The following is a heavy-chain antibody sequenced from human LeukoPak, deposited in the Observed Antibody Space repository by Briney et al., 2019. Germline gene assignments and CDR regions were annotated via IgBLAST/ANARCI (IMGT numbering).Heavy chain of an antibody. D-gene: IGHD6-19*01. Sequence: GGSLRLSCTASGFSFSTYSMTWVRQGPGKGLKWVSSIYNSGSKTFYADSVKGRFTISRDNSKNTLYLQMNSLTAEDTAIYYCSKDVVPDSGWDLDYWGQGTLVTVSS. CDR3: SKDVVPDSGWDLDY. CDR2: IYNSGSKT. CDR1: GFSFSTYS. J-gene: IGHJ4*02. V-gene: IGHV3-23*03.